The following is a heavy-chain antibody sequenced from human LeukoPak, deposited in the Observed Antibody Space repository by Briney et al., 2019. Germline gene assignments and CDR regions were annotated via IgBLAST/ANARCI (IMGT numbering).Heavy chain of an antibody. J-gene: IGHJ4*02. CDR2: INHSGST. CDR3: ARNSEPIVGLDY. CDR1: GGSFSGYY. D-gene: IGHD3-22*01. Sequence: PSETLSLTCAVYGGSFSGYYWSWIRQPPGKGLEWIGEINHSGSTNYNPSLKSRVTISVDTSKNQFSLKLSSVTAADTAVYYCARNSEPIVGLDYWGQGTLVTVSS. V-gene: IGHV4-34*01.